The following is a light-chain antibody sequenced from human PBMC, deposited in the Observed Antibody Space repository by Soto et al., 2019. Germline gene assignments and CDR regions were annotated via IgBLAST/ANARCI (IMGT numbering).Light chain of an antibody. Sequence: DIVMTQSPDSLAVSLGERATINCKSSQSVLYTYNNKNCLAWYQQKPGQPPKLLIYWASTRESGVPDRFSGSGSWTDFTLTISSLQAEDVAVYYCQQYYSTFLTFGGGTKVEIK. CDR1: QSVLYTYNNKNC. CDR2: WAS. J-gene: IGKJ4*01. CDR3: QQYYSTFLT. V-gene: IGKV4-1*01.